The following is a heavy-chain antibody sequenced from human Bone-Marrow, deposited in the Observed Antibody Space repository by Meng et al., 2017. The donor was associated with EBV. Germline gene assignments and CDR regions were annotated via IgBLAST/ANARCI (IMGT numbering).Heavy chain of an antibody. V-gene: IGHV4-61*01. CDR1: GGSVSSGSYY. CDR3: ARDSDRHNWFDP. Sequence: QVQLQESGPXLVKPXXXLSLTCTVSGGSVSSGSYYWSWIRQPPGKGLEWIGYIYYSGSTNYNPSLKSRVTISVDTSKNQFSLKLSSVTAADTAVYYCARDSDRHNWFDPWGQGTLVPVSS. J-gene: IGHJ5*02. CDR2: IYYSGST.